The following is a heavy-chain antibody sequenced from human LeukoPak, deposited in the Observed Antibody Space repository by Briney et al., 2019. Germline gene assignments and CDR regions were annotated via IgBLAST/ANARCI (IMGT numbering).Heavy chain of an antibody. D-gene: IGHD5-18*01. V-gene: IGHV3-7*01. Sequence: GGSLRLSCAASGFTFSSYWMSRVRQAPGKGLEWVANIKQDGSDKYYVDSVKGRFTISRDNAKNSLYLQMNSLRAEDTAVYYCARGGYTYGVRPFWDQGTLVTVSS. CDR2: IKQDGSDK. CDR3: ARGGYTYGVRPF. J-gene: IGHJ4*02. CDR1: GFTFSSYW.